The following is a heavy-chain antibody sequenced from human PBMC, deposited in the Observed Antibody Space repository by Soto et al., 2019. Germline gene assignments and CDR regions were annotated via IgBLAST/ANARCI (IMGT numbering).Heavy chain of an antibody. CDR2: IYYSGST. D-gene: IGHD5-12*01. CDR1: GGSISSYY. Sequence: SETLSLPCTVSGGSISSYYWSWIRQPPGKGLEWIGYIYYSGSTNYNPSLKSRVTISVDTSKNQFSLKLSSVTAADTAVYYCARHAEYSGYDVNFDYWGQGTLVTVSS. V-gene: IGHV4-59*08. J-gene: IGHJ4*02. CDR3: ARHAEYSGYDVNFDY.